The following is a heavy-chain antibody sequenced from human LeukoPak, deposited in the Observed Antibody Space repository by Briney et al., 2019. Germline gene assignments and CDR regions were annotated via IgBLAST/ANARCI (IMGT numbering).Heavy chain of an antibody. CDR3: ASSEYCSGGSCYSRPDY. V-gene: IGHV4-34*01. CDR2: INHSGST. J-gene: IGHJ4*02. CDR1: GGSFSGYY. Sequence: SETLSLTCAVYGGSFSGYYWSWIRQPPGKGLEWIGEINHSGSTNYNPSLKSRVTISVDTSKNQFSLELSSVTAADTAVYYCASSEYCSGGSCYSRPDYWGQGTLVTVSS. D-gene: IGHD2-15*01.